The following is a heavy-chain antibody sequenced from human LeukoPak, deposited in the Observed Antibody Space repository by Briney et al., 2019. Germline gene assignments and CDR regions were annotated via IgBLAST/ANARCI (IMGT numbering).Heavy chain of an antibody. D-gene: IGHD6-19*01. Sequence: GASVKVSCKASGYTFTDYYLHWVRQAPGQGLEWMGWINPNSGGTNYAQKFQGRVTMTRDTSISTAYMELSRLRSDDTAEYYCASPLAVAGFGYWGQGTLVTVSS. CDR2: INPNSGGT. CDR3: ASPLAVAGFGY. J-gene: IGHJ4*02. V-gene: IGHV1-2*02. CDR1: GYTFTDYY.